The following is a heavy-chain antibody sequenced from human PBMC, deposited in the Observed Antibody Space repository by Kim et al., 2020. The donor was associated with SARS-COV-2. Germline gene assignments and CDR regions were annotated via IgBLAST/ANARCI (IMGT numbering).Heavy chain of an antibody. V-gene: IGHV3-11*06. D-gene: IGHD2-2*01. Sequence: VKGRFTISRDNAKHSLYLQMNSLRAEDTAVYYCARDIVVVPAAQSGWFDPWGQGTLVTVSS. CDR3: ARDIVVVPAAQSGWFDP. J-gene: IGHJ5*02.